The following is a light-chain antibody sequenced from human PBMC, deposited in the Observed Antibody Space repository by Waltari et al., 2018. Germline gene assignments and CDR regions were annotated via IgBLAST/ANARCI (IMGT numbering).Light chain of an antibody. CDR1: STDLGSSTL. V-gene: IGLV2-23*01. CDR2: EGT. CDR3: FSYADGRSLV. J-gene: IGLJ2*01. Sequence: QSALTQPASVSGSPGQSITISCTATSTDLGSSTLVSWYQHHPDKAPKPLIYEGTERPSGISHRFSGSKSGNTASLTISTLQAEDEADYYCFSYADGRSLVFGGGTKLTVL.